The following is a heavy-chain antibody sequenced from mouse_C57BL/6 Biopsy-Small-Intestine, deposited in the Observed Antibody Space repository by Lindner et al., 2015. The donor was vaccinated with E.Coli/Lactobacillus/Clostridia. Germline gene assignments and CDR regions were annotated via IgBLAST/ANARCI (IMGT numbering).Heavy chain of an antibody. CDR1: GYSFTRYY. Sequence: SVKVSCKGSGYSFTRYYMHWVRQAPGQGLEWMGIISPSGDRTSYAQKFQGRVTMTMDTSTSTAYMELSSLSSEDTAMYYCARGPDHYYDFWSGCFSYWGQGTLVTVSS. CDR2: ISPSGDRT. CDR3: ARGPDHYYDFWSGCFSY. J-gene: IGHJ4*01. V-gene: IGHV1-64*01. D-gene: IGHD2-4*01.